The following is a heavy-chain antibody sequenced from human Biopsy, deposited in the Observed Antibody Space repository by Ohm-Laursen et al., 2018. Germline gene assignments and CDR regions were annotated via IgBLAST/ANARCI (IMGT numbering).Heavy chain of an antibody. Sequence: SVKVSCKAPGGTFSNYGVNWVRQAPGQGLEWLGGSIPILGTGNYAQKFQDRVTVAADTSTSTATMELRSLRSDDTAVYYCATKLTGYFHHWGQGTPVIVSS. D-gene: IGHD3-9*01. CDR1: GGTFSNYG. V-gene: IGHV1-69*06. CDR3: ATKLTGYFHH. CDR2: SIPILGTG. J-gene: IGHJ1*01.